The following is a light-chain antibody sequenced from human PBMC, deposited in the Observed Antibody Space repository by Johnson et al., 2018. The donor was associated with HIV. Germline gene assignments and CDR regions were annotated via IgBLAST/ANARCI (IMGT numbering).Light chain of an antibody. CDR3: GTWDSGGV. Sequence: QAVLTQPPSVSAAPGQKVTISCSGSSSNIGNNYVSWYQQFPGTAPKLLIYENNKRPSGIPDRFSGSKSGTSATLGITGLQTGDEADYYCGTWDSGGVFGTGTKVTVL. V-gene: IGLV1-51*02. J-gene: IGLJ1*01. CDR1: SSNIGNNY. CDR2: ENN.